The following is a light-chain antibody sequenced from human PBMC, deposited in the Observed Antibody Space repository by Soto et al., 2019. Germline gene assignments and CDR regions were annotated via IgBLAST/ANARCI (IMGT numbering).Light chain of an antibody. CDR2: DAF. CDR3: QQRNNWVT. CDR1: QNINNY. Sequence: EVVLTQSPVTLSLSPGERATLSCRASQNINNYLAWYQQKPGQPPRLLIYDAFNRATGIPARFSGSRSGTDFILTISSLEPEDFGVYYCQQRNNWVTFGGGTKVEIK. J-gene: IGKJ4*01. V-gene: IGKV3-11*01.